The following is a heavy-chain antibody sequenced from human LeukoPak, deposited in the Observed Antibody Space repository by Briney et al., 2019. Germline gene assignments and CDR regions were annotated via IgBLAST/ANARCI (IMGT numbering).Heavy chain of an antibody. CDR3: ARDHIAVAGISDY. D-gene: IGHD6-19*01. J-gene: IGHJ4*02. CDR2: ISSSSSYI. V-gene: IGHV3-21*01. Sequence: GGSLRLSCAASGFTFSSYSMNWVRQAPGKGLEWVSSISSSSSYIYYADSVKVRFTISRDNAKNSLYLQMNSLRAEDTAVYYCARDHIAVAGISDYWGQGTLVTVSS. CDR1: GFTFSSYS.